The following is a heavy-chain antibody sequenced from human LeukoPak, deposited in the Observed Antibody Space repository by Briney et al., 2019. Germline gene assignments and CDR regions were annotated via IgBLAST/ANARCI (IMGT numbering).Heavy chain of an antibody. Sequence: PSETLSLTCAVSGGSISSGGYSWSWIRQPPGKGLEWIGYIYHSGSTNYNPSLKSRVTISVDTSKNQFSLKLSSVTAADTAVYYCARVGSKQWLVPRQKHYFDYWGQGTLVTVSS. CDR1: GGSISSGGYS. CDR2: IYHSGST. CDR3: ARVGSKQWLVPRQKHYFDY. V-gene: IGHV4-30-2*01. J-gene: IGHJ4*02. D-gene: IGHD6-19*01.